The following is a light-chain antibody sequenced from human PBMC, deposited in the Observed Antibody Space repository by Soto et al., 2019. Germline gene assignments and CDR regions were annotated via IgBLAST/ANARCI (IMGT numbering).Light chain of an antibody. J-gene: IGKJ1*01. Sequence: ETVVAQSPSTLSFSTCERSTLSCRASQSVSSYLAWYQQKPGQAPRLLIYDASNRATGIPARFSGSGSGTDFTLTISSLETEDFAVYYCQQSMNWGTFGQGTKVDIK. CDR1: QSVSSY. CDR2: DAS. V-gene: IGKV3-11*01. CDR3: QQSMNWGT.